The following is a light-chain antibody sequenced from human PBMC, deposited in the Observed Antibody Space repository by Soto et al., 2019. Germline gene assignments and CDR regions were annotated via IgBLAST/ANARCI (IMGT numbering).Light chain of an antibody. CDR3: ETWDSNTHRV. V-gene: IGLV4-60*03. CDR1: SGHSSYI. Sequence: QPVLTQSSSASASLGSSVKLTCTLSSGHSSYIIAWHQQQPGKAPRYLMKLEGSGSYNKGSGVPDRFSGSSPGADRYLTISNLQSEDEADYYCETWDSNTHRVFGGGTKLTVL. CDR2: LEGSGSY. J-gene: IGLJ3*02.